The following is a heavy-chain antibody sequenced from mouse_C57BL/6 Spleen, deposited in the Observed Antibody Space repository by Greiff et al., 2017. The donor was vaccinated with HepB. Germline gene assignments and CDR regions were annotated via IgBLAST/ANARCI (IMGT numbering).Heavy chain of an antibody. CDR3: ARGGYYGSGIWYLDV. J-gene: IGHJ1*03. V-gene: IGHV1-80*01. Sequence: VQLQQSGAELVKPGASVKISCKASGYAFSSYWMNWVKQRPGTGLEWIGQIYPGDGDTNYNGKFKGKATLTADNSSSTAYMQLSSLHSEDSAVYFCARGGYYGSGIWYLDVWGTGTTVTVSS. D-gene: IGHD1-1*01. CDR2: IYPGDGDT. CDR1: GYAFSSYW.